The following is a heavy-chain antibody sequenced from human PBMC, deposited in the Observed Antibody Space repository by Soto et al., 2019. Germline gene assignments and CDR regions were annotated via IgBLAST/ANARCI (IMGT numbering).Heavy chain of an antibody. D-gene: IGHD4-17*01. CDR3: ARDRGGDYELALDI. CDR2: ISGTSTYT. J-gene: IGHJ3*02. CDR1: RFTFSNYY. V-gene: IGHV3-11*05. Sequence: QVQLVESGGGLVKPGGSLRLSCAASRFTFSNYYMTWVRQAPGKGLEWISYISGTSTYTNYADSVRGRFTISRDNAKNSLYLQMNSLRAEDTAVHYCARDRGGDYELALDIWGQGTLVTVSS.